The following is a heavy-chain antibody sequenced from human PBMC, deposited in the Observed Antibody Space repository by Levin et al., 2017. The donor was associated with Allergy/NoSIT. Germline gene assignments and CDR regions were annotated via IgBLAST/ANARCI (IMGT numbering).Heavy chain of an antibody. J-gene: IGHJ4*02. CDR3: ARTNYYDSSGYQTSFDY. Sequence: KISCKASGGTFSSYAISWVRQAPGQGLEWMGGIIPIFGTANYAQKFQGRVTITADESTSTAYMELSSLRSEDTAVYYCARTNYYDSSGYQTSFDYWGQGTLVTVSS. D-gene: IGHD3-22*01. CDR2: IIPIFGTA. CDR1: GGTFSSYA. V-gene: IGHV1-69*01.